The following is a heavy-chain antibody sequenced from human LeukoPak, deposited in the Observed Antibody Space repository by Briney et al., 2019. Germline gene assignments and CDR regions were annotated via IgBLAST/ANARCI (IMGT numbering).Heavy chain of an antibody. CDR1: GGSISSYY. J-gene: IGHJ4*02. CDR2: IYYSGST. Sequence: SETLSLTCTVSGGSISSYYWSWIRQPPGKGLEWIGYIYYSGSTNYNPSLKSRVTISVDTSKNQFSLKLSSVTAADTAVYYCARLTRGYSYGSGFFDYWGQGTLVTVPA. D-gene: IGHD5-18*01. CDR3: ARLTRGYSYGSGFFDY. V-gene: IGHV4-59*01.